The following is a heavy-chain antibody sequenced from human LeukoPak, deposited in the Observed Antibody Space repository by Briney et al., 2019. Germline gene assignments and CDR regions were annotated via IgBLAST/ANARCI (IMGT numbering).Heavy chain of an antibody. D-gene: IGHD6-19*01. V-gene: IGHV3-48*03. CDR3: ARGRSIAVAGTGGYYCYGMDV. Sequence: GGSLRLSCAASGFTFSSYEMNWVRQAPGKGLEWVSYISSSGSTIYYADSVKSRFTISRDNAKNSLYLQMNSLRAEDTAVYYCARGRSIAVAGTGGYYCYGMDVWGKGTTVTVSS. CDR1: GFTFSSYE. J-gene: IGHJ6*04. CDR2: ISSSGSTI.